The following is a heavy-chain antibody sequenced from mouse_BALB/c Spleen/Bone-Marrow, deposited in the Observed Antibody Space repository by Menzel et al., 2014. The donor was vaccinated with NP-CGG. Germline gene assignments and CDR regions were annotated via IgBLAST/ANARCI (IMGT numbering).Heavy chain of an antibody. J-gene: IGHJ3*01. V-gene: IGHV1-4*01. CDR3: AIERNWDSFAY. CDR1: GYTFTSYT. Sequence: VQRVESGAELARPGASVKMSCKASGYTFTSYTMHWVKQRPRQGLEWIGYINPSSGYTNYNQKFKDKATLNADKSSSTAYMQLSSLTSEDSAVYYCAIERNWDSFAYWGQGTLGTVSA. CDR2: INPSSGYT. D-gene: IGHD4-1*01.